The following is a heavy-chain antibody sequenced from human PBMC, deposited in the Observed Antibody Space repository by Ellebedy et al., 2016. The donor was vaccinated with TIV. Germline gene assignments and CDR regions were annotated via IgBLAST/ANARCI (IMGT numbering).Heavy chain of an antibody. D-gene: IGHD2-21*02. CDR3: ARVVVVVTATHFDY. CDR1: GYTFTGYY. Sequence: AASVKVSCKASGYTFTGYYMHWVRQAPGQGLEWMGWINPNSGGTNYAQKFQGRVTMTRDTSISTAYMELSRLRSDDTAVYYCARVVVVVTATHFDYWGQGTLVTVSS. J-gene: IGHJ4*02. CDR2: INPNSGGT. V-gene: IGHV1-2*02.